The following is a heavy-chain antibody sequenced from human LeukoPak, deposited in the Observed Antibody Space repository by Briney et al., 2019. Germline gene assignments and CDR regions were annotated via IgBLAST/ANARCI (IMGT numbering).Heavy chain of an antibody. Sequence: GRSLRLSCAASGFTFSSYAMSWVRQAPGKGLEWVSAISGSGGSTYYADSVKGRFTISRDDSKNTLYLQMNSLRAEDTAVYYCAKDCAPAVVVTAIQYYYYYYGMDVWGKGTTVTVSS. CDR3: AKDCAPAVVVTAIQYYYYYYGMDV. CDR2: ISGSGGST. J-gene: IGHJ6*04. CDR1: GFTFSSYA. V-gene: IGHV3-23*01. D-gene: IGHD2-21*02.